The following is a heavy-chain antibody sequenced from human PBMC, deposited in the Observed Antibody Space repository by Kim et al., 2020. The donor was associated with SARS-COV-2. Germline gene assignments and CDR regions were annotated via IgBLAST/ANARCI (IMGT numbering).Heavy chain of an antibody. CDR2: ISYEGSKK. J-gene: IGHJ6*02. CDR3: VKDKSFFMITFGGESVGRDV. V-gene: IGHV3-30*18. D-gene: IGHD3-16*01. CDR1: GFNFNNFG. Sequence: GGSLRLSCAASGFNFNNFGMHWVRQAPGKGLEWVAHISYEGSKKYYADSLKGRFTISRDSSKNALYLQMNSLRPEDTAVYFCVKDKSFFMITFGGESVGRDVWGQGTTDTVPS.